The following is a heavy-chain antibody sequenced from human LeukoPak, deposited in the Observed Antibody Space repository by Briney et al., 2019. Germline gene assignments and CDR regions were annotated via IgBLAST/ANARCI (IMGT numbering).Heavy chain of an antibody. V-gene: IGHV4-39*01. J-gene: IGHJ4*02. CDR2: IYYSGST. Sequence: SETLSLTCTVSGGSISSSGYYWGWIRQPPGKGLEWIGSIYYSGSTYYNPSLKSRVTISVDTSKNQFSLKLSSVTAADTAVYYCARRENLLRYFDWLWSSWGQGTLVTVSS. CDR1: GGSISSSGYY. D-gene: IGHD3-9*01. CDR3: ARRENLLRYFDWLWSS.